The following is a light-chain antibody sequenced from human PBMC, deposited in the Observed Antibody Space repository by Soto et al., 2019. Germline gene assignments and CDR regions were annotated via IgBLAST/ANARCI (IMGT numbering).Light chain of an antibody. Sequence: EVVLTQSPATLSLSPGESATLSCRASQSVNNYLAWYQQKPGQAPRLLIYDASNRATGIPARFSGSGSRTDFTLTISSLEPEDIAVYYCQQRSNWPLTFGGGTKVEIK. V-gene: IGKV3-11*01. CDR2: DAS. J-gene: IGKJ4*01. CDR1: QSVNNY. CDR3: QQRSNWPLT.